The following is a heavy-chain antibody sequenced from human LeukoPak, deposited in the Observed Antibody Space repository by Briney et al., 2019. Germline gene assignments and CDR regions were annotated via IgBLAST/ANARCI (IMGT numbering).Heavy chain of an antibody. J-gene: IGHJ6*03. V-gene: IGHV1-46*01. CDR2: INPSGGST. CDR3: ARDGFVSSGWYDWYYYMDV. CDR1: GYTFTSYY. Sequence: ASVKVSCKASGYTFTSYYMRWVRRAPGQGLEWMGIINPSGGSTSYAQKFQGRVTMTRDTSTSTVYMELSSLRSEDTAVYYCARDGFVSSGWYDWYYYMDVWGKGTTVTVSS. D-gene: IGHD6-19*01.